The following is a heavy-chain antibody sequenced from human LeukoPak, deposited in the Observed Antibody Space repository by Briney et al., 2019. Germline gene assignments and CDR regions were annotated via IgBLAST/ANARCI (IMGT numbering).Heavy chain of an antibody. D-gene: IGHD3-10*01. V-gene: IGHV4-59*01. J-gene: IGHJ5*02. Sequence: PSETLSLTCTVSDGSITNNDWSWVRQTPGKGLEFIGYVHYSGTTNYNPSLRSRVTISIDTSRKHSFLKLKSVTAADTAVYYCARAPGSGRTDLWGQGTLVTVSS. CDR1: DGSITNND. CDR3: ARAPGSGRTDL. CDR2: VHYSGTT.